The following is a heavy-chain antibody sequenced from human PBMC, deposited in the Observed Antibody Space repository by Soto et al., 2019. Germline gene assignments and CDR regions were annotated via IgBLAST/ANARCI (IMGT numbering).Heavy chain of an antibody. V-gene: IGHV1-18*04. CDR1: GYTFTSYG. CDR2: ISGYNGNT. D-gene: IGHD3-10*01. J-gene: IGHJ6*02. Sequence: QVQLVQSGAEVKKPGASVKVSCKASGYTFTSYGVSWVRQAPGQGLEWMGWISGYNGNTNYAQKLQGRDTMTTDTSTSTAYMELRSLRSDDTAVYYCARAGKYYYGSGRPYYYGMDVWGQGIKVTVSS. CDR3: ARAGKYYYGSGRPYYYGMDV.